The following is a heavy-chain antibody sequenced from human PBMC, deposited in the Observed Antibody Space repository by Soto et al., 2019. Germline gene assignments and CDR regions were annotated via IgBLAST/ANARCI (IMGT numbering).Heavy chain of an antibody. CDR3: ARGYDGSADIYPLGDGRDG. Sequence: QVQLVQSGTEVKKPGASVKVSCKTSGYSFANQAINWVRQAPGQGLEWVGRISGRSGNSNYAETVGGRVTLTTDTSTGTAYLELRALTTDDTAVYYCARGYDGSADIYPLGDGRDGWGQGTTVTVSS. CDR1: GYSFANQA. D-gene: IGHD2-15*01. J-gene: IGHJ6*02. V-gene: IGHV1-18*01. CDR2: ISGRSGNS.